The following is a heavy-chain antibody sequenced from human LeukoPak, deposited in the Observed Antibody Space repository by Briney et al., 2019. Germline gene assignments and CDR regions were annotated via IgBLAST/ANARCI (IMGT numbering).Heavy chain of an antibody. V-gene: IGHV3-48*04. Sequence: GGSLRLSCAASGFTFSSYGMHWVRQAPGKGLEWVSYISSFGSTIYYADSVKGRFTISRDNAKNSLYLQMNSLRAEDTAVYYCAFSKDGGNSASDYWGQGTLVTVSS. D-gene: IGHD4-23*01. CDR1: GFTFSSYG. CDR3: AFSKDGGNSASDY. J-gene: IGHJ4*02. CDR2: ISSFGSTI.